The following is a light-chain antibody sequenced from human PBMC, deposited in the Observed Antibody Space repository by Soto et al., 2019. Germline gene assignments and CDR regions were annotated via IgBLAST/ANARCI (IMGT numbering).Light chain of an antibody. CDR1: QGIRNY. V-gene: IGKV3-11*01. CDR2: DAS. CDR3: QQRSNWPRVT. Sequence: TQSPSSLSASVGDRVTITCRASQGIRNYLAWYQQKPGQAPRLLIYDASNRATGIPARFSGSGSGTDFTLTISSLEPEDFAVYYCQQRSNWPRVTFGPGTKVDIK. J-gene: IGKJ3*01.